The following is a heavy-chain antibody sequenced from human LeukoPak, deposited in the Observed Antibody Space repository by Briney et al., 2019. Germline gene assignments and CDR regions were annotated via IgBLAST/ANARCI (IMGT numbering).Heavy chain of an antibody. J-gene: IGHJ4*02. V-gene: IGHV4-39*01. CDR1: AGSISSSSYY. Sequence: SETLSLTCTVSAGSISSSSYYWDWIRQPPGKGLEWIGTIFYSGSTFYNPSLKSRLTIFVDTSKNQFSLRLSSVTAADTAVYYCARRRGAYYYFDYWGQGTLVTVSS. CDR3: ARRRGAYYYFDY. CDR2: IFYSGST. D-gene: IGHD3-16*01.